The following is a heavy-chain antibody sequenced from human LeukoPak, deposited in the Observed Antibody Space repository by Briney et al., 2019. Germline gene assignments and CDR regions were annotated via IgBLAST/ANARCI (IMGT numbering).Heavy chain of an antibody. J-gene: IGHJ4*02. V-gene: IGHV3-30*18. D-gene: IGHD5-24*01. CDR3: AKGRRWLPNSGEFDY. CDR1: GFTFSTYG. CDR2: ISYEGSIK. Sequence: LPGGSLRLSCAASGFTFSTYGMHWVRQAPGKGLEWVTFISYEGSIKRYADSVKGRFTISRDNSKNTLYLQMNSLRAEDTAVYYCAKGRRWLPNSGEFDYWGQGTLVTVSS.